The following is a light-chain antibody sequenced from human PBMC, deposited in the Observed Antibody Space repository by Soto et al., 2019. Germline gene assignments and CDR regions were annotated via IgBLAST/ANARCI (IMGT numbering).Light chain of an antibody. Sequence: DMQMTQSPSTLSAAVGYRVSMTCRASEFISDGLAWYQQKPGQAPKLLIYDASTLESGVPGRFSGSGVGTHFTLTISGLQPEDFATYHCQHYNSYSRAFGQGTKVDIK. V-gene: IGKV1-5*01. CDR2: DAS. CDR3: QHYNSYSRA. CDR1: EFISDG. J-gene: IGKJ1*01.